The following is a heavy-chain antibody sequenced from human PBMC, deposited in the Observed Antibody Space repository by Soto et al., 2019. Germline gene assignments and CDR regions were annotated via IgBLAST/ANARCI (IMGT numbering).Heavy chain of an antibody. Sequence: QLQLQESGPGLVKPSETLSLTCTVSGGSISSSSYYWGWIRQPPGKGLEWIGSIYYSGSTYYNPSLKSRVTISVDTSKNQFSLKLSSVTAADTAVYYCARLHFGGSYSDTIDYWGQGTLVTVSS. J-gene: IGHJ4*02. CDR1: GGSISSSSYY. CDR2: IYYSGST. V-gene: IGHV4-39*01. CDR3: ARLHFGGSYSDTIDY. D-gene: IGHD1-26*01.